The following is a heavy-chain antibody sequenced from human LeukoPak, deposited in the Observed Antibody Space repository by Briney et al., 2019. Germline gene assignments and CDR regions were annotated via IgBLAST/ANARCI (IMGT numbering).Heavy chain of an antibody. CDR1: GYRLRNHG. D-gene: IGHD6-19*01. CDR2: INPNSGGT. J-gene: IGHJ4*02. CDR3: ARAIKGDGSGWYNFDY. V-gene: IGHV1-2*06. Sequence: ASVKVSCKASGYRLRNHGISWVRQAPGQGLEWMGRINPNSGGTNYAQKFQGRVTMTRDTSISTAYMELSRLRSDDTAVYYCARAIKGDGSGWYNFDYWGQGTLVTVSS.